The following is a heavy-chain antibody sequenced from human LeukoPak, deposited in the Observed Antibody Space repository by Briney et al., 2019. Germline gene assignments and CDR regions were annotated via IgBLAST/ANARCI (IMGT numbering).Heavy chain of an antibody. CDR3: AAEFDY. Sequence: PGRSLRLSCGASGFTFSSYALHWVRQAPGKGLEWVAVISYDGSNKYYADSVKGRFTISRDNSKNTLYLQMNSLRAEDTAVYYCAAEFDYWGQGTLVTVSS. J-gene: IGHJ4*02. CDR1: GFTFSSYA. V-gene: IGHV3-30-3*01. CDR2: ISYDGSNK. D-gene: IGHD1-14*01.